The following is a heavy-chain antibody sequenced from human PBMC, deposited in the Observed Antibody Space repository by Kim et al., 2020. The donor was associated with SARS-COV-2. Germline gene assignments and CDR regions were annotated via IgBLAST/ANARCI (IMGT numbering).Heavy chain of an antibody. CDR2: ISGSGGST. Sequence: GGSLRLSCAASGFTFSSYAMSWVRQAPGKGLEWVSAISGSGGSTYYADSVKGRFTISRDNSKNTLYLQMNSLRAEDTAVYYCAKEGENYDFWGAGGFGVDVWGQGPTVTVSS. D-gene: IGHD3-3*01. V-gene: IGHV3-23*01. CDR3: AKEGENYDFWGAGGFGVDV. CDR1: GFTFSSYA. J-gene: IGHJ6*01.